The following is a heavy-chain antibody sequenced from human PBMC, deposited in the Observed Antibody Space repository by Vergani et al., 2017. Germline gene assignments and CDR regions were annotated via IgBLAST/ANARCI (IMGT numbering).Heavy chain of an antibody. CDR3: ARGRGGYCSGGSCYGGWYFDL. V-gene: IGHV3-13*01. CDR1: GFIFSSYA. CDR2: IGTAGDT. J-gene: IGHJ2*01. Sequence: EVQLVESGGGLVQPGGSLRLSCAASGFIFSSYAMSWVRQAPGKGLEWVSAIGTAGDTYYPGSVKGRFTISRENAKNSLYLQMNSLRAGDTAVYYCARGRGGYCSGGSCYGGWYFDLWGRGTLVTVSS. D-gene: IGHD2-15*01.